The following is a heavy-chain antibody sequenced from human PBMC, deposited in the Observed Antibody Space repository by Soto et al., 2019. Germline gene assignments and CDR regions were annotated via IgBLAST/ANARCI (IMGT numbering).Heavy chain of an antibody. Sequence: QVQLVQSGAEVKKPGASVKVSCKASGYTFTSYGISWVRQAPGQGPEWMGRISTYNGNTNYVQKLQGRVTMTTDTSTNTTYMELRSLRYDDTAVYYCERDPGYSTTWIQAFDIWGQGTMVTVSS. CDR1: GYTFTSYG. CDR3: ERDPGYSTTWIQAFDI. V-gene: IGHV1-18*01. D-gene: IGHD6-13*01. CDR2: ISTYNGNT. J-gene: IGHJ3*02.